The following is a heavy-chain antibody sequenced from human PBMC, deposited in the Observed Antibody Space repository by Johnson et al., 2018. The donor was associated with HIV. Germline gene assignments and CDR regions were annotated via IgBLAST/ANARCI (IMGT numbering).Heavy chain of an antibody. J-gene: IGHJ3*02. CDR2: IKSKTDGGTT. D-gene: IGHD5-24*01. CDR3: TTEHKVGARDSVWRGLQLGTHAFDS. V-gene: IGHV3-15*01. Sequence: EQLVESGGGVVQPGRSLRLSCAASGFTFSSYAMHWVRQAPGKGLEWVGRIKSKTDGGTTDYAAPVKGRFTISRDDSKNTLYLQMNSLKTEDTAVDYCTTEHKVGARDSVWRGLQLGTHAFDSWGQGTMVTGSS. CDR1: GFTFSSYA.